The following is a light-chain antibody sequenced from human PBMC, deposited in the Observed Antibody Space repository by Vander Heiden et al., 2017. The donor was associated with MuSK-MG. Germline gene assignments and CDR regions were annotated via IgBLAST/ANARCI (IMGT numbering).Light chain of an antibody. CDR2: DAS. CDR1: RDISSF. Sequence: DIQMTQSPSSLSASVGDRVTITCRASRDISSFLNWYQQKPGKAPKLLIYDASNLETGVPSRFSGSGFGTEFTFTISSLQPEDIATYYCQQYDNVPPGITFGQGTRLDIK. J-gene: IGKJ5*01. CDR3: QQYDNVPPGIT. V-gene: IGKV1-33*01.